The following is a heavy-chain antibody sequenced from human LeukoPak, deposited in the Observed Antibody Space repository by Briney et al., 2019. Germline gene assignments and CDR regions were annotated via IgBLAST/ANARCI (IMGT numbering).Heavy chain of an antibody. D-gene: IGHD6-19*01. J-gene: IGHJ4*02. Sequence: PGGSLRLSCAASGFTVSSNYMSWVRQAPGKGLEWVSVIYSGGSTYYADSVKGRFTISRHNSKNTLYLQMNSLRAEDTAVYYCAGSLLIAVVPFDYWGQGTLVTVSS. CDR3: AGSLLIAVVPFDY. CDR2: IYSGGST. CDR1: GFTVSSNY. V-gene: IGHV3-53*04.